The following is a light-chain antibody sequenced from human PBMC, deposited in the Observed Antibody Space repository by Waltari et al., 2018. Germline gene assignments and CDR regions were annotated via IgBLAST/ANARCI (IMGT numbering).Light chain of an antibody. J-gene: IGKJ2*01. CDR3: HQYYNTPYT. CDR2: WAS. CDR1: QSVLYSSNNKNY. Sequence: DIVMTQSPDSLAVSLGERATINCKSSQSVLYSSNNKNYLAWYQQKPGQSPKLLIYWASTRESGVPDRFGGSGSGTDFTLTISSLQAEDVAVYYCHQYYNTPYTFGQGTKLEIK. V-gene: IGKV4-1*01.